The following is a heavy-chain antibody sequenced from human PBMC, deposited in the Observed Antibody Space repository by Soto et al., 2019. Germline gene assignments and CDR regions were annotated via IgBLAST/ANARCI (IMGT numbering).Heavy chain of an antibody. CDR1: GGSISSGGYY. V-gene: IGHV4-31*03. D-gene: IGHD6-13*01. J-gene: IGHJ4*02. Sequence: TSETLSLTCTVSGGSISSGGYYWSWIRQHPGKGLEWIGYIYYSGSTYYNPSLKSRVTISVDTSKNQFSLKLSSVTAADTAVYYCARVARWHEVYYFDYWGQGTLVTVSS. CDR3: ARVARWHEVYYFDY. CDR2: IYYSGST.